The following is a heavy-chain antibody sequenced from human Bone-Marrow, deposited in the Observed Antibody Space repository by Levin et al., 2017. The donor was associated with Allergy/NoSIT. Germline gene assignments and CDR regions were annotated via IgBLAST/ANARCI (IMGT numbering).Heavy chain of an antibody. CDR2: ISGYNDNT. V-gene: IGHV1-18*01. D-gene: IGHD6-13*01. CDR1: GYPFTSYG. Sequence: AASVKVSCKASGYPFTSYGLSWVRQAPGQGLEWMGWISGYNDNTHYAQNLQGRVTMTTDTSTSTAYMELRGLRSDDTAVYYCARALGPAAARFDYWGQGTLVTVSS. CDR3: ARALGPAAARFDY. J-gene: IGHJ4*02.